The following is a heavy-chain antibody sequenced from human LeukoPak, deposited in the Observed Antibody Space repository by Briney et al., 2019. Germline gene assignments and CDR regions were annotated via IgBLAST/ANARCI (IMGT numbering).Heavy chain of an antibody. Sequence: ASVKVSCKASGYTFTSYGISWVRQAPGQGLEWMGWISAYNGNTNYAQKLQGRVTMTTDTSTSTAYMELRSLRSDDTAVYYCARDGDPYDILTGYPSLWGQGTLVTVSS. V-gene: IGHV1-18*01. D-gene: IGHD3-9*01. CDR2: ISAYNGNT. J-gene: IGHJ4*02. CDR1: GYTFTSYG. CDR3: ARDGDPYDILTGYPSL.